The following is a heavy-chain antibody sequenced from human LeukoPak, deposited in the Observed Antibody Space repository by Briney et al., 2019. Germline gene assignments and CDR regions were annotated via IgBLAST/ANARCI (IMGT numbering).Heavy chain of an antibody. V-gene: IGHV3-23*01. CDR1: GFTFSTYA. D-gene: IGHD2-2*01. Sequence: PGGSLRLSCAASGFTFSTYAMSWVRQAPGQGLEWVSSINGDGGSTYYAESVKGRFTVSRDNSKNTLYLQMDSLRAEDTAVCYCAKRPDCSTTNCFRFEYWGQGTLVTVSS. J-gene: IGHJ4*02. CDR3: AKRPDCSTTNCFRFEY. CDR2: INGDGGST.